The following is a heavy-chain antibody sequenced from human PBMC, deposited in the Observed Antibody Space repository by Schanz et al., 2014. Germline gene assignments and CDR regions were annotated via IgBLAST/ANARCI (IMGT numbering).Heavy chain of an antibody. Sequence: QLQLVQSGAEVKKPGSSVKVSCKLSGGTFSSYTISWMRQAPGQGLEWMGKIIPVLNIATYAQRFQGRLTITADKSTSTAYMELSSLRSEDTAHYYCVRVPSRDVSFDLWGRGTLVTVSS. CDR3: VRVPSRDVSFDL. D-gene: IGHD3-16*01. J-gene: IGHJ2*01. CDR1: GGTFSSYT. CDR2: IIPVLNIA. V-gene: IGHV1-69*02.